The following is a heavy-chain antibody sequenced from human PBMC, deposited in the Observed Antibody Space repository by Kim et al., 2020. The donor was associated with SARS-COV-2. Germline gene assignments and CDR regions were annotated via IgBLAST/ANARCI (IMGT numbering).Heavy chain of an antibody. Sequence: SETLSLTCAVYGGSFSGYYWSWIRQPPGKGLEWIGEINHSGSTNYNPSLKSRVTISVDTSKNQFSLKLSSVTAADTAVYYCARFLQYSAHKPYYYYGMDVWGQGTTVTVSS. CDR1: GGSFSGYY. V-gene: IGHV4-34*01. D-gene: IGHD2-15*01. J-gene: IGHJ6*02. CDR3: ARFLQYSAHKPYYYYGMDV. CDR2: INHSGST.